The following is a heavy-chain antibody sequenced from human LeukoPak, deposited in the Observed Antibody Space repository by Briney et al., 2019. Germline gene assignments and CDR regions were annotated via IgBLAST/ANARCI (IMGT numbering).Heavy chain of an antibody. CDR3: ARRGIGYYFDY. Sequence: ASVKVSCKASGFTFTNYNMHWLRQAPGQGLEWMGVINPSGGSTSYAQKFQGRATMTRDTSTRTVYMELSRLRSEDTAVYYCARRGIGYYFDYWGQGSLVTVSS. V-gene: IGHV1-46*01. D-gene: IGHD3-16*01. CDR1: GFTFTNYN. CDR2: INPSGGST. J-gene: IGHJ4*02.